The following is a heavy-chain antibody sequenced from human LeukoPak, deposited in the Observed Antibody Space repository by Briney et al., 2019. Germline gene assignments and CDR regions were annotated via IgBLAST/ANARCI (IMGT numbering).Heavy chain of an antibody. J-gene: IGHJ4*02. CDR3: ARGVRSGPQLLIMLDY. Sequence: ASVKVSCKASGYTFTSYYMHWVRQAPGQGLEWMGIINPSGGSTSYAQKFQGRVTMTRDTSTSTVYMELSSLRSEDTAVYYCARGVRSGPQLLIMLDYWGQGTLVTVSS. V-gene: IGHV1-46*01. CDR2: INPSGGST. D-gene: IGHD3-3*01. CDR1: GYTFTSYY.